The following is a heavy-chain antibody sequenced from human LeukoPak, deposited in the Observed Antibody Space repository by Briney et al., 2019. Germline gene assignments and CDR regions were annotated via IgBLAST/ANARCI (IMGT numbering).Heavy chain of an antibody. CDR2: VSGSGGST. D-gene: IGHD3-10*01. CDR3: AKGSDYYGSGSYFNSNWFDP. J-gene: IGHJ5*02. V-gene: IGHV3-23*01. CDR1: GFTFSTYA. Sequence: PGGSLRLSCAASGFTFSTYAMGWVRQAPGKGLEWVSTVSGSGGSTFYADSVKGRFTISRDNSKNTLYLQMSSLRAEDTAVYFCAKGSDYYGSGSYFNSNWFDPWGQGTLVTVSS.